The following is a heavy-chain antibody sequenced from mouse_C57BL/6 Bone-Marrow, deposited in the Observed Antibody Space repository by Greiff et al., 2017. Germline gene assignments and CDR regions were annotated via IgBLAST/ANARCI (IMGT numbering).Heavy chain of an antibody. Sequence: QVQLLQSGAVLARPGASVKLSCKASGYTFTSYGISWVKQRTGQGLEWIGEIYPRSGNTYYNEKFKGKATLTADKSSSTAYMELRSLTAEDSAVYFCASCFQDYFDYWGQGTTLTVSS. CDR3: ASCFQDYFDY. J-gene: IGHJ2*01. CDR1: GYTFTSYG. V-gene: IGHV1-81*01. CDR2: IYPRSGNT.